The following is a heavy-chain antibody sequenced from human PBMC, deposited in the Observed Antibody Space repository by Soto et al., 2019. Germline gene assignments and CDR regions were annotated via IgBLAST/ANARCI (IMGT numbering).Heavy chain of an antibody. Sequence: SETLSLTCSVSGASIKSGDNFWTWIRQRPGKGLEWIGYIYRDGATYYNPSLKSRVSLSVDTSKNEFSLRVTSVTAADTAVYYCARVKLVLETPYTNYYYYGMDVWGQGTTVTVSS. V-gene: IGHV4-31*02. CDR3: ARVKLVLETPYTNYYYYGMDV. CDR1: GASIKSGDNF. CDR2: IYRDGAT. J-gene: IGHJ6*02. D-gene: IGHD4-4*01.